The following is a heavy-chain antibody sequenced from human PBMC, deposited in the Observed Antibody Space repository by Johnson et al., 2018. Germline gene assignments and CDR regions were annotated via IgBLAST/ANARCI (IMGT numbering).Heavy chain of an antibody. Sequence: QVQLVDSGGGVVQPGRSLRLSCAASGFTFSTYGMHWVRQAPGKGLAWVAVISYDEANKHYADSVKGRFTISRDNSKNTLYLQMDSLGVEDTAVYHWARDRLRIGGARKEFDLWGRGTLVTVAS. CDR2: ISYDEANK. J-gene: IGHJ2*01. D-gene: IGHD1-26*01. V-gene: IGHV3-30*03. CDR3: ARDRLRIGGARKEFDL. CDR1: GFTFSTYG.